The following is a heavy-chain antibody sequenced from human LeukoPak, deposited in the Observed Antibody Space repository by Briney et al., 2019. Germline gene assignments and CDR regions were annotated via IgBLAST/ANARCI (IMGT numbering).Heavy chain of an antibody. CDR2: IYPGDSNT. CDR3: ARGPNNWNVINYYGMDV. D-gene: IGHD1-20*01. CDR1: GYSFTNYW. J-gene: IGHJ6*02. V-gene: IGHV5-51*01. Sequence: GASLKISCKASGYSFTNYWIGWVRQMPGKGLEWMGIIYPGDSNTRYSPSFQGQVTISADKSISTAYLQWSSLKASDTAMYYCARGPNNWNVINYYGMDVWGQGTTVTVSS.